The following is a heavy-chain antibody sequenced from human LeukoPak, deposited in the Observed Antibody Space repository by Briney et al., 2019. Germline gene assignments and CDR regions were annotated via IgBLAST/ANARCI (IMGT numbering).Heavy chain of an antibody. Sequence: GGSLRLSCAGSGFTFSSYAMSWVRQAPGQGLEWVSVISDSGDYTSYADSVRGRFTISRDNSRNTLYLQMISLRPEDTAVYYCAKDPSIGKYCTNGVCSPLDYWGQGTLVTVSS. J-gene: IGHJ4*02. D-gene: IGHD2-8*01. CDR2: ISDSGDYT. CDR3: AKDPSIGKYCTNGVCSPLDY. CDR1: GFTFSSYA. V-gene: IGHV3-23*01.